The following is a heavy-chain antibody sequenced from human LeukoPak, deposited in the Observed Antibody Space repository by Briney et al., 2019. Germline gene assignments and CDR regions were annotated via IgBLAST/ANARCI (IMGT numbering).Heavy chain of an antibody. D-gene: IGHD6-13*01. CDR1: GFTFSSYW. CDR3: AKIAAADAFDI. CDR2: MNIDGSEK. Sequence: GGSLRLSCAASGFTFSSYWMGWVRQAPGKRLEWVANMNIDGSEKYYADSVKGRFTISRDNARNSVYLQMNSLRVEDTAVYYCAKIAAADAFDIWGQGTMVTVSS. V-gene: IGHV3-7*01. J-gene: IGHJ3*02.